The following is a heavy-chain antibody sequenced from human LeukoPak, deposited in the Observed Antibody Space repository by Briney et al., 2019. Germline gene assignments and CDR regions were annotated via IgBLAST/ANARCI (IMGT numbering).Heavy chain of an antibody. CDR1: GGSISSSNW. V-gene: IGHV4-4*02. J-gene: IGHJ2*01. D-gene: IGHD2-2*01. CDR3: ARAAIVVVPAATDYWYFDL. Sequence: SGTLSLTCAVSGGSISSSNWWSWVRQPPGKGLEWIGEIYHSGSTNYNPSLKSRVTISVDKSKNQFSLKLSSVTAADTAVYYCARAAIVVVPAATDYWYFDLWGRGTLVTVSS. CDR2: IYHSGST.